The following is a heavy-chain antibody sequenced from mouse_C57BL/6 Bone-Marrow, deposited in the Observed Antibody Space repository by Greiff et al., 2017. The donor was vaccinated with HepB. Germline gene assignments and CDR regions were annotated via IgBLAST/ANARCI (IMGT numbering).Heavy chain of an antibody. J-gene: IGHJ4*01. CDR1: GYTFTSYW. CDR2: IHPNSGST. CDR3: ARAGYYGVFYAMDY. Sequence: QVQLQQPGAELVKPGASVKLSCKASGYTFTSYWMHWVKQRPGQGLEWIGMIHPNSGSTNYNEKFKSKATLTVDKSSSTAYMQLSSLTSEDSAVYYCARAGYYGVFYAMDYWGQGTSVTVSS. D-gene: IGHD1-1*01. V-gene: IGHV1-64*01.